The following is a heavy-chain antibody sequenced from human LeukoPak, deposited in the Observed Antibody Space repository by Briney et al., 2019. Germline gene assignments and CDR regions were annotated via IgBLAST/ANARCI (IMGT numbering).Heavy chain of an antibody. V-gene: IGHV3-11*01. CDR3: ARVTPGYSSSWYPDKPGFLDV. D-gene: IGHD6-13*01. CDR2: ISSSGSTI. Sequence: NAGGSLRLSCAASGFTFSDYYMSWIRQTPGKGLEWVSYISSSGSTIYYADSVKGRFTISRDNAKNSLYLQMNSLRAEDTTVYYCARVTPGYSSSWYPDKPGFLDVWGKGTTVTISS. CDR1: GFTFSDYY. J-gene: IGHJ6*04.